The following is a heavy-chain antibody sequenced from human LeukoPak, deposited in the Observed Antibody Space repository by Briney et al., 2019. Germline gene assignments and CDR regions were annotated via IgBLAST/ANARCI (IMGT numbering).Heavy chain of an antibody. CDR3: AKIVPKSYSNYDS. D-gene: IGHD4-11*01. CDR2: ISGSVGST. J-gene: IGHJ5*01. CDR1: GFTFSSYA. V-gene: IGHV3-23*01. Sequence: PGGSLRLSCAASGFTFSSYAMSWVRQAPGKGLEWASAISGSVGSTYSADSVKGRFTISRDNSKNTLYLQMNSLRAEDTAVYYCAKIVPKSYSNYDSWGQGTLVTVSS.